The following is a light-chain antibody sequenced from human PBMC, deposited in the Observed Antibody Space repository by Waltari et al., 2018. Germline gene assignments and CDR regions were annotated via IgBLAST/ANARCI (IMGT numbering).Light chain of an antibody. CDR3: SSYASSGTLV. CDR1: RSDVGGYLF. CDR2: EVN. Sequence: QSALTQPASVSGSPGQSITISCTGTRSDVGGYLFASWYQVHPGKVPKLIIYEVNRPPAGVSNRFSGSKSGNTASLTISGLQAEDEADFYCSSYASSGTLVFGSGTKVTVL. V-gene: IGLV2-14*01. J-gene: IGLJ1*01.